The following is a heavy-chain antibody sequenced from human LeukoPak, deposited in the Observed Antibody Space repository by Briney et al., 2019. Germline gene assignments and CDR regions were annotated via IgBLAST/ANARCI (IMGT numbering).Heavy chain of an antibody. CDR2: IYHSGST. J-gene: IGHJ5*02. V-gene: IGHV4-30-2*01. CDR1: GGSISSGGYS. Sequence: SETLSLTCAVSGGSISSGGYSWSWIRQPPGKGLEWIGYIYHSGSTYHNPSLKSRVTISVDRSKNQFSLKLSSVTAADTAVYYCARGSSWFDPWGQGTLVTVSS. CDR3: ARGSSWFDP. D-gene: IGHD3-10*01.